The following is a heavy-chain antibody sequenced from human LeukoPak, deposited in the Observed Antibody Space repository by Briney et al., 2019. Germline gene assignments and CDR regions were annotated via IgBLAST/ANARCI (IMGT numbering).Heavy chain of an antibody. Sequence: GASVKVSCKASGYTFTSYGISWVRQAPGQGLEWMGWISAYNGNTNYAQKLQGRVTMTIDTSTSTAYMELRSLRSDDTAVYYCARDKGIAVAGTGIDYWGQGTLVTVSS. V-gene: IGHV1-18*01. CDR3: ARDKGIAVAGTGIDY. D-gene: IGHD6-19*01. CDR2: ISAYNGNT. J-gene: IGHJ4*02. CDR1: GYTFTSYG.